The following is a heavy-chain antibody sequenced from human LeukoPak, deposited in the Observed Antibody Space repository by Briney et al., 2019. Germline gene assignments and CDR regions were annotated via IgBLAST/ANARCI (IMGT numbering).Heavy chain of an antibody. D-gene: IGHD1-1*01. Sequence: ASVKVSCKASGYTFTSYGISWVRQAPGQGLEWMGRISAYNGNTNYAQKLQGRVTMTTDTSTSTAYMELSSLRSEDTAVYYCARTAGYNWNDGLDYWGQGTLVTVSS. CDR1: GYTFTSYG. CDR3: ARTAGYNWNDGLDY. V-gene: IGHV1-18*01. J-gene: IGHJ4*02. CDR2: ISAYNGNT.